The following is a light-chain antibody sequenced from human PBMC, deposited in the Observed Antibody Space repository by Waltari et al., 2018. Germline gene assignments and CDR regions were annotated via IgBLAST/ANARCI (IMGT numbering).Light chain of an antibody. CDR1: SSDIGFSYH. Sequence: ALTQPTSVSGSPGQSINISCTGTSSDIGFSYHVPWYQQYPGKVPQLQIYDVSYRPSGVPSRCSGSNSGNTASLTSSGLQADDEADYYGSSFTGSSPWVFGGGTMLTVL. V-gene: IGLV2-14*01. J-gene: IGLJ3*02. CDR2: DVS. CDR3: SSFTGSSPWV.